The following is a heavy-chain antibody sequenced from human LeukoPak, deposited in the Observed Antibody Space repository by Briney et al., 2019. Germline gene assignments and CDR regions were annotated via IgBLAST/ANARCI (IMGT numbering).Heavy chain of an antibody. Sequence: ASVKVSCKASGYTFTRYGISWVRQAPGQGLEWMGGISAHNGNTNYAQKFQGRVTMTTDTSTSTAYMELRSLRSDDTAVYYCAREGYYYGMDVWGQGTTVTVSS. CDR1: GYTFTRYG. CDR3: AREGYYYGMDV. J-gene: IGHJ6*02. V-gene: IGHV1-18*01. CDR2: ISAHNGNT.